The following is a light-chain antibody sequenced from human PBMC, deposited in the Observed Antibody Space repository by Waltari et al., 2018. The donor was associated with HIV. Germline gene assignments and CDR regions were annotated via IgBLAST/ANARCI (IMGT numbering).Light chain of an antibody. V-gene: IGLV3-1*01. Sequence: SYELTQPPSVSVSPGQTASITCSGNKLGGKYASWYQQKPGQSPVLVIYQDNKRPSGISERFSGSNSGNTATLTISGTQTMDEADYYCQAWDSATGVFGGGTNLTVL. CDR1: KLGGKY. CDR3: QAWDSATGV. J-gene: IGLJ2*01. CDR2: QDN.